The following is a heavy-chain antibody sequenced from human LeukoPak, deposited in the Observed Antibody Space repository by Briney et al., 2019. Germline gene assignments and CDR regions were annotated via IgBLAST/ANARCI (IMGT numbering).Heavy chain of an antibody. V-gene: IGHV4-4*02. D-gene: IGHD2-2*02. CDR1: GGSISSSNW. CDR2: IYHSGST. J-gene: IGHJ4*02. Sequence: SETLSLTCAVSGGSISSSNWWSWVRQPPGKGLEWIGEIYHSGSTNYDPSLKSRVTISVDKSKNQFSLKLSSVTAADTAVYYCARASPDCSSTSCYKGGAYYFDYWGQGTLVTVSS. CDR3: ARASPDCSSTSCYKGGAYYFDY.